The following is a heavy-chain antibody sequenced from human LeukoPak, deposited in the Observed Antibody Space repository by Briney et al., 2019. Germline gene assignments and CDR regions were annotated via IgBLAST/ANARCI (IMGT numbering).Heavy chain of an antibody. Sequence: PGRSLRLSCAASGFTFDDYAMHWVRQAPGKGLEWVSSISSGTSYIYYADSVKGRFTISRDNAKNSLYLQMNSLRAEDTAVYYCARDPTSSWETAFDIWGQGTMATVSS. J-gene: IGHJ3*02. V-gene: IGHV3-21*01. D-gene: IGHD1-26*01. CDR1: GFTFDDYA. CDR2: ISSGTSYI. CDR3: ARDPTSSWETAFDI.